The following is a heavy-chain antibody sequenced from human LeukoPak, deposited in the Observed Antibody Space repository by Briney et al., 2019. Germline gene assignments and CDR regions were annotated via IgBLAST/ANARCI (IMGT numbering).Heavy chain of an antibody. D-gene: IGHD3-10*01. CDR3: SRGGGHYYGSGSYYPKGPYYYYGMDV. V-gene: IGHV1-46*01. CDR2: INPSGGST. J-gene: IGHJ6*02. Sequence: ASVKVSCKASGYTFTSYYMHWVRQAPGQGLEWMGIINPSGGSTSYAQKFQGRVTMTRDTSTSTVYMELSSLRSEDTAVYYCSRGGGHYYGSGSYYPKGPYYYYGMDVWGQGTTVTVSS. CDR1: GYTFTSYY.